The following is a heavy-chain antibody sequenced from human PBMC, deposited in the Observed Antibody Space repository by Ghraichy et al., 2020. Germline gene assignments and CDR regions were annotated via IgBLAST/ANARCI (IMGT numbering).Heavy chain of an antibody. CDR3: ARDTEVGATISKAFDI. J-gene: IGHJ3*02. CDR1: GFTVSSNY. Sequence: GGSLRLSCAASGFTVSSNYMSWVRQAPGKGLEWVSVIYSGGSTYYADSVKGRFTISRDNSKNTLYLQMNSLRAEDTAVYYCARDTEVGATISKAFDIWGQGTMVTVSS. CDR2: IYSGGST. V-gene: IGHV3-53*01. D-gene: IGHD1-26*01.